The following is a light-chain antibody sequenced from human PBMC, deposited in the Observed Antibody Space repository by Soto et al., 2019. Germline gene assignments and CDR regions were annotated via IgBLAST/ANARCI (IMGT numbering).Light chain of an antibody. CDR3: QQYGSSGT. V-gene: IGKV3-20*01. J-gene: IGKJ1*01. Sequence: IVMTQSPGPLSVSPGERATLSCRASQSVSIDLAWYQQTPGQTPRLLIYGASTRATGIPARFSGSGSGTDFTLTINRLEPEDFAVYYCQQYGSSGTFGQGTKVDIK. CDR2: GAS. CDR1: QSVSID.